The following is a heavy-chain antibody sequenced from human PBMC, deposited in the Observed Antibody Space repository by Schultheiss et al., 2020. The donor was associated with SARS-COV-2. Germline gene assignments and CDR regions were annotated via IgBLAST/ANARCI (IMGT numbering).Heavy chain of an antibody. CDR2: ISYDGSNK. V-gene: IGHV3-30*03. CDR3: ARASTLRFLEWLGYYGMDV. D-gene: IGHD3-3*01. Sequence: GESLKISCAASGFTFSNAWMNWVRQAPGKGLEWVAVISYDGSNKHDADSVKGRFTISRDNSKNTLYLQMNSLRAEDTAVYYCARASTLRFLEWLGYYGMDVWGQGTTVTVSS. J-gene: IGHJ6*02. CDR1: GFTFSNAW.